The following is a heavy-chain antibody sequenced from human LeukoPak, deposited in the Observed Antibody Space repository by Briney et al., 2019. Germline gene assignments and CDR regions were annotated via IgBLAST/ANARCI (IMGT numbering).Heavy chain of an antibody. D-gene: IGHD3-3*01. CDR3: ARVGASPYVFWSGYYTYGMDV. CDR2: INHSGST. Sequence: GSLRLSCAASGFIFSNYNMNWVRQPPGKGLEWIGEINHSGSTNYNPSLKSRVTISVDTSKNQFSLKLSSVTAADTAVYYCARVGASPYVFWSGYYTYGMDVWGQGTTVTVSS. CDR1: GFIFSNYN. J-gene: IGHJ6*02. V-gene: IGHV4-34*01.